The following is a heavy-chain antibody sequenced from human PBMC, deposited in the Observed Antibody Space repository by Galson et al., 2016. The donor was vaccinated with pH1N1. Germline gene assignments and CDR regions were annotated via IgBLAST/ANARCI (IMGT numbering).Heavy chain of an antibody. CDR3: ARLHESDSGGHWFFDL. V-gene: IGHV4-34*01. Sequence: ETLSLTCAVYGGSFSGYYWSWVRQPPGKGLEWIGEITRTGNINYRPSLRSRATLALDTSKNRFSLSLTSVTAADTAIYYCARLHESDSGGHWFFDLWGRGTLVTVSS. CDR2: ITRTGNI. J-gene: IGHJ2*01. D-gene: IGHD3-10*01. CDR1: GGSFSGYY.